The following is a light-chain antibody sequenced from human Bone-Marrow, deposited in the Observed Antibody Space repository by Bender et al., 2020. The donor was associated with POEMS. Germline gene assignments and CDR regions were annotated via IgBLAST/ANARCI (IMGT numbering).Light chain of an antibody. CDR1: NIGSKS. CDR3: QVWDSDFDDVV. J-gene: IGLJ3*02. V-gene: IGLV3-21*01. CDR2: SDT. Sequence: YVLTQSPSVSAAPGKTTRITCEGNNIGSKSVHWLLQKAGQAPVLVIYSDTERPSGIPERFFGSNSGNTATLTISRVDAGDEADYYCQVWDSDFDDVVFGGGTKLTVL.